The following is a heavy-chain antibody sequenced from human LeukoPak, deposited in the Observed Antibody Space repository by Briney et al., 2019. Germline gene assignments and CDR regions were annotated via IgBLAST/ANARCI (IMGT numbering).Heavy chain of an antibody. J-gene: IGHJ4*02. CDR2: ISSSGSTI. V-gene: IGHV3-48*03. D-gene: IGHD5-18*01. Sequence: GGSLRLSCAASGFTFSSYEMNWVRQAPGKGLVWVSYISSSGSTIYYADSVKGRFTISRDNAKNSLYLQMNSLRAEDTAVYYCARGNTAMLHWGQGTLVTVSS. CDR1: GFTFSSYE. CDR3: ARGNTAMLH.